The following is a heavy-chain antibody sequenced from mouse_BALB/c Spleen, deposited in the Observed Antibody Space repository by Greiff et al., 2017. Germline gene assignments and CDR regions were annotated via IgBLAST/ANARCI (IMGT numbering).Heavy chain of an antibody. CDR2: IDPANGNT. Sequence: VQLQQSGAELVKPGASVKLSCTASGFNIKDTCMHWVKQSPEKGPEWLGRIDPANGNTKYDPKFQGKATIPADTSSNTDYLKLSSLTSEDTDAYYCARSPSYYVDFWGQGTTLTVSS. J-gene: IGHJ2*01. CDR3: ARSPSYYVDF. CDR1: GFNIKDTC. V-gene: IGHV14-3*02.